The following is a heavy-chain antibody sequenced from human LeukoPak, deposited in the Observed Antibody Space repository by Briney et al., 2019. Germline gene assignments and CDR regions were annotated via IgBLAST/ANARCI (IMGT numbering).Heavy chain of an antibody. CDR3: ARTRGIAVAGTNWFDP. CDR2: INHSGST. D-gene: IGHD6-19*01. CDR1: GGSFSGYY. V-gene: IGHV4-34*01. J-gene: IGHJ5*02. Sequence: SETLSLTCAVYGGSFSGYYWSWIRQPPGKGLEWIGEINHSGSTNYNPSLKSRVTISVDTSKNQFSLKLSSMTAADTAVYYCARTRGIAVAGTNWFDPWGQGTLVTVSS.